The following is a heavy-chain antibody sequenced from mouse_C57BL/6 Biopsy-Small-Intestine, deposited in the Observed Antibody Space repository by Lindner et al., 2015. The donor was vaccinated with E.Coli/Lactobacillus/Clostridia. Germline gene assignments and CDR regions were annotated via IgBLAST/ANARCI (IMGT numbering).Heavy chain of an antibody. CDR1: GYRFTGHY. CDR2: LNPASGGR. CDR3: ARGAFAYRYFDF. Sequence: KVSCKASGYRFTGHYMHWVRQAPGQGLEWMGWLNPASGGRSFAEKFRDRFTMTMDTATTTVSMELSGLTSDDTAVYYCARGAFAYRYFDFWGRGTLVTVSS. V-gene: IGHV1-56*02. J-gene: IGHJ1*01.